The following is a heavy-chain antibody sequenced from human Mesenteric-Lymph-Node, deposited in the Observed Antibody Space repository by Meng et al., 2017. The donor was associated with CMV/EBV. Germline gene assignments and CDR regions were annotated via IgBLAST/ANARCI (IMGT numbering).Heavy chain of an antibody. CDR2: INHSGST. V-gene: IGHV4-34*01. D-gene: IGHD1-26*01. CDR3: ARGWVVGAIPYFDY. J-gene: IGHJ4*02. Sequence: SETLSLTCAVYGGSFSGYYWSWIRQPPGKGLEWIGEINHSGSTNYNPSLKSRVTISVDTSKNQFSLKLSSVTAADTAVYYCARGWVVGAIPYFDYWGQGTLVTVSS. CDR1: GGSFSGYY.